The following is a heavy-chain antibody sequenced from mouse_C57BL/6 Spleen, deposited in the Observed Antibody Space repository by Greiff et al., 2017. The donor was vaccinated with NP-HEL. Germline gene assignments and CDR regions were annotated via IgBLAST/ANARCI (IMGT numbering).Heavy chain of an antibody. J-gene: IGHJ1*03. CDR2: IHPNSGST. CDR1: GYTFTSYW. CDR3: ALYYGSSYGWYFDV. D-gene: IGHD1-1*01. V-gene: IGHV1-64*01. Sequence: QVQLQQPGAELVKPGASVKLSCKASGYTFTSYWMHWVKQRPGQGLEWIGMIHPNSGSTNYNEKFKSKATLTVDKSSSTAYMQLSSLTSEDSAVYYCALYYGSSYGWYFDVWGTGTTVTVSS.